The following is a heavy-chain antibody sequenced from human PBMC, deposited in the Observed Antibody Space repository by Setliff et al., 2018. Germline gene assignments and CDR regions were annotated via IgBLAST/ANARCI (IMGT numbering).Heavy chain of an antibody. Sequence: GASVKVSCKASGYTFTNYDINWVRQATGQGLEWMGWMNPNNGNTGYSQKFQGRVTMTRNTSTSTAYMEVSSLRSEDTAAYYCARGLSDYYYESGSFPILGYWGQGTLVTSPQ. D-gene: IGHD3-10*01. CDR3: ARGLSDYYYESGSFPILGY. CDR1: GYTFTNYD. J-gene: IGHJ4*02. V-gene: IGHV1-8*01. CDR2: MNPNNGNT.